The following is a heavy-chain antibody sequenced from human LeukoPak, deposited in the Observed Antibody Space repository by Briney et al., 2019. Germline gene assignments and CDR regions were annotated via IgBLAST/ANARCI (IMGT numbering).Heavy chain of an antibody. Sequence: GGSLRLSCAASGFIFSDYYVSWICQAPRQGLEWVSYISSSSTSTNYADSVKGRFTISRDNAKNSLYLQMNSLRAEDTAVYYCARGRSHYYDSSGYWFDPWGQGTLVTVSS. D-gene: IGHD3-22*01. CDR1: GFIFSDYY. CDR2: ISSSSTST. J-gene: IGHJ5*02. V-gene: IGHV3-11*06. CDR3: ARGRSHYYDSSGYWFDP.